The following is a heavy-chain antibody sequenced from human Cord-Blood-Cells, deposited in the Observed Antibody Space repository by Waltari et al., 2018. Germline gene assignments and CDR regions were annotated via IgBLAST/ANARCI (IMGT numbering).Heavy chain of an antibody. CDR1: GGSFSGYY. V-gene: IGHV4-34*01. J-gene: IGHJ5*02. CDR3: ARHSRSDSSGYNWFDP. CDR2: INHSGST. Sequence: QVQLQQWGAGLLKPSETLSLTCAVYGGSFSGYYWSWTRQPPGKGLEWIGEINHSGSTNYNPSLKSRVTISVDTSKNQFSLKLSSVTAADTAVYYCARHSRSDSSGYNWFDPWGQGTLVTVSS. D-gene: IGHD3-22*01.